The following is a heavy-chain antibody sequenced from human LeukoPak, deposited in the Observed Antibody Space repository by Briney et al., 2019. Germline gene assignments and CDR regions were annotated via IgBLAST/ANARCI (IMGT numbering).Heavy chain of an antibody. CDR2: IYTSGST. Sequence: SETLSLTCTVSGGSISTYYWSWIRQPAGKGLEWIGRIYTSGSTNYNPSLKSRLTMSVDTSKNQFSLKVSSVTAADTAVYYCARHTAEKYNWFDRWGQGTLVTVSS. CDR3: ARHTAEKYNWFDR. CDR1: GGSISTYY. D-gene: IGHD5-24*01. J-gene: IGHJ5*02. V-gene: IGHV4-4*07.